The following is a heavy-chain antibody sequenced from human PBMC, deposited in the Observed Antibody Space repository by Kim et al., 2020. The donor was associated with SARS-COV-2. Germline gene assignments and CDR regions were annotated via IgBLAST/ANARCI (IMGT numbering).Heavy chain of an antibody. V-gene: IGHV3-23*01. J-gene: IGHJ5*02. CDR2: ISADGLSP. CDR1: GISGNNFG. CDR3: ARWGGSFSSRFDP. D-gene: IGHD6-6*01. Sequence: GGSLRLSCASSGISGNNFGMSWIRHAPGKGLEWVSAISADGLSPYYSDAVKGRFTISRDNSKNFLYLEMNSLRVEDTAFYYCARWGGSFSSRFDPWGQGTPVTVAS.